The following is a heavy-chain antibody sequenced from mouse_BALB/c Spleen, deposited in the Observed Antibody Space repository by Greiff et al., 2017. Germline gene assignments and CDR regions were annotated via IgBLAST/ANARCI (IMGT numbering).Heavy chain of an antibody. D-gene: IGHD2-4*01. CDR1: GFTFSSYG. CDR2: ISSGGSYT. J-gene: IGHJ2*01. CDR3: ARREGMITTERARFDY. Sequence: EVKVVESGGDLVKPGGSLKLSCAASGFTFSSYGMSWVRQTPDKRLEWVATISSGGSYTYYPDSVKGRFTISRDNAKNTLYLQMSSLKSEDTAMYYCARREGMITTERARFDYWGQGTTLTVSS. V-gene: IGHV5-6*01.